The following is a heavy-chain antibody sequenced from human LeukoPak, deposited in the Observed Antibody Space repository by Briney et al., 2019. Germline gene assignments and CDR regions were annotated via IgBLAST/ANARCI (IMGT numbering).Heavy chain of an antibody. CDR2: ISYDGSNK. D-gene: IGHD3-3*01. CDR3: ARDPAKFWSGHDY. Sequence: GRSLRLSCTASGFTFSSYGMHWVRQAPGKGLEWVAVISYDGSNKYYADSVKGRFTISRDNSKNTLYVQMNSLRAEDTAVYYCARDPAKFWSGHDYWGQGTLVTVSS. V-gene: IGHV3-30*03. J-gene: IGHJ4*02. CDR1: GFTFSSYG.